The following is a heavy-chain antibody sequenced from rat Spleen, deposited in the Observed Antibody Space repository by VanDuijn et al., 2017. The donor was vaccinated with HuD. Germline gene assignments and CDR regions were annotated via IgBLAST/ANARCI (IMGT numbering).Heavy chain of an antibody. D-gene: IGHD5-1*01. J-gene: IGHJ2*01. Sequence: EVQLVESGGGLVQPGRSLKLSCAASGFTFSDYAMAWVRQAPKKGLEWVATIIYDGSSTYYRDSVKGRFTISRDNAKSTLYLQMDSLRSEDTATYYCTRGANWELGDYFDYWGQGLMVTVSS. CDR1: GFTFSDYA. V-gene: IGHV5-17*01. CDR3: TRGANWELGDYFDY. CDR2: IIYDGSST.